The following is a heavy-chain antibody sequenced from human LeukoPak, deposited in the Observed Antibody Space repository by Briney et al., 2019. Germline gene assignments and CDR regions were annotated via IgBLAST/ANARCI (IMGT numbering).Heavy chain of an antibody. J-gene: IGHJ4*02. CDR1: GFIFSSYG. Sequence: PGGSLRLSCAASGFIFSSYGMHWVRQAPGKGLEWVAVISYDGSNKYYADSVRGRFTISRDNSKNTLYLQMNSLRAEDTAVYYCAKTGVGASDYWGQGTLVTVSS. CDR3: AKTGVGASDY. V-gene: IGHV3-30*18. CDR2: ISYDGSNK. D-gene: IGHD1-26*01.